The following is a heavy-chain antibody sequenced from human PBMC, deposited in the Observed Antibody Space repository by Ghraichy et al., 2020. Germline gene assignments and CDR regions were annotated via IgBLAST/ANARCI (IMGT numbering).Heavy chain of an antibody. D-gene: IGHD1-26*01. V-gene: IGHV3-20*01. Sequence: GGSLRLSCAASGFTFDDYGMSWVRQAPGKGLEWVSGINWNGGSTGYADSVKGRFTISRDNAKNSLYLQMNSLRAEDTALYHCARALPWRGYYYYMDVWGKGTTVTVSS. J-gene: IGHJ6*03. CDR1: GFTFDDYG. CDR2: INWNGGST. CDR3: ARALPWRGYYYYMDV.